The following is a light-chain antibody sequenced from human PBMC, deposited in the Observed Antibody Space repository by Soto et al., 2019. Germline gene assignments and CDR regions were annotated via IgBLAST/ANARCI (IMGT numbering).Light chain of an antibody. CDR1: QTITNNY. V-gene: IGKV3-20*01. J-gene: IGKJ1*01. CDR2: GES. CDR3: PRYGTSTT. Sequence: EIVMTQSPATLSVSPGDRYTLSCLASQTITNNYLAWYQQKPGQPPRLLIWGESSRATGIPDRFSGSGSGTSFTLTISSLEPEDFAVYYCPRYGTSTTVGPGTKVEIK.